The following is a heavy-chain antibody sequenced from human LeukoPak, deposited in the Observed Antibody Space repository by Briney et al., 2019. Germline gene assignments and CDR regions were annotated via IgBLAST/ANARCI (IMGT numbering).Heavy chain of an antibody. CDR3: ARVGYHSGGSY. V-gene: IGHV3-7*03. Sequence: GGSLRLSCAASGFTFSDYWMTWVRQAPGKGLEWVANIKQDGSEKFYVDSVKGRFTISRDNAKNALYLQMNSLRADDTAVYYCARVGYHSGGSYWGQGALVTVSS. J-gene: IGHJ4*02. D-gene: IGHD3-22*01. CDR2: IKQDGSEK. CDR1: GFTFSDYW.